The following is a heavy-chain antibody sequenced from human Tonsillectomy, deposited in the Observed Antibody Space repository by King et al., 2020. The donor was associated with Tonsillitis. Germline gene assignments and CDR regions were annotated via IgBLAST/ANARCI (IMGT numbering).Heavy chain of an antibody. CDR1: GFTFSIYT. V-gene: IGHV3-23*04. Sequence: VQLVESGGAWIQPGGSLRLSCAASGFTFSIYTMTWVRQAPGKGLEWVSVLTDTGSRTFYADSVRGRFTISRDNSKNTLFLQMNSLGDEDTAVYYCAKGQLTGDYDTYFDYWGQGTLVTVSS. D-gene: IGHD3-9*01. CDR3: AKGQLTGDYDTYFDY. J-gene: IGHJ4*02. CDR2: LTDTGSRT.